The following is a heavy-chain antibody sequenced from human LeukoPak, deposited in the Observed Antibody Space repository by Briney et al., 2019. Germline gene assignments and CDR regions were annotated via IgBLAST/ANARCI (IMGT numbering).Heavy chain of an antibody. Sequence: SQTLSLTCAVYLGSFTAYYWSCIRQPPGKGLEWIGEINHSGITNCNPSRKSRVTISVDTSKNQFSLKLSSVTAADTAVYYCARGLYYSGSGSYFWGQGTLVTVSS. CDR1: LGSFTAYY. CDR3: ARGLYYSGSGSYF. V-gene: IGHV4-34*01. CDR2: INHSGIT. D-gene: IGHD3-10*01. J-gene: IGHJ4*02.